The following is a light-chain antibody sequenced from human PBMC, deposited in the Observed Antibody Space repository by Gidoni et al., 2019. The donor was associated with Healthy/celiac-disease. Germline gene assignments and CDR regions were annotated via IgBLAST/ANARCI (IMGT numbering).Light chain of an antibody. Sequence: DIQMTQTPSSLSASVGDRVTITCRASQSISSYLNWYQKKPGKAPTLLIYAASSLQSGVPSRFSGSGSGTYFTLTISSLQPEDFATYYCQQSYSTPLTFGGGTKVEI. J-gene: IGKJ4*01. V-gene: IGKV1-39*01. CDR3: QQSYSTPLT. CDR1: QSISSY. CDR2: AAS.